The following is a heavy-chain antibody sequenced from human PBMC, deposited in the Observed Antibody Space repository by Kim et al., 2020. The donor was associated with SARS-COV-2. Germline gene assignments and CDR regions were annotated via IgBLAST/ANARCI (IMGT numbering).Heavy chain of an antibody. V-gene: IGHV1-69*13. Sequence: SVKVSCKASGGTFSSYAISWVRQAPGQGLEWMGGIIPIFGTANYAQKFQGRVTITADESTSTAYMELSSLRSEDTAVYYCARENVDTAMVVCWFDPWGQGTLVTVSS. CDR1: GGTFSSYA. D-gene: IGHD5-18*01. J-gene: IGHJ5*02. CDR3: ARENVDTAMVVCWFDP. CDR2: IIPIFGTA.